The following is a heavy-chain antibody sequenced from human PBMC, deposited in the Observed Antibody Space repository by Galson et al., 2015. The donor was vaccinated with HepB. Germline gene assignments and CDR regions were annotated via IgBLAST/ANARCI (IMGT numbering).Heavy chain of an antibody. Sequence: SLRLSCAASGFTFRPYSINWVRQAPGKGLEWVSYISGDSNTIYYTDSVKGRFTISRDSAKNSLYLQMNSLRAEDTAVYYCARVPYSTGTFDYWGQRTLVTVSS. CDR2: ISGDSNTI. D-gene: IGHD1-1*01. J-gene: IGHJ4*02. V-gene: IGHV3-48*01. CDR1: GFTFRPYS. CDR3: ARVPYSTGTFDY.